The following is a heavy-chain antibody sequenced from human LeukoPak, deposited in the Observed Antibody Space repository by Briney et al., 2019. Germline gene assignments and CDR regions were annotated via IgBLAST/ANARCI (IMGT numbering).Heavy chain of an antibody. CDR1: GYAFTSYY. V-gene: IGHV1-46*01. Sequence: ASVRVSCKSSGYAFTSYYMYWVRQAPGQGLEWMGIINPSGGSTSYAQKFQGRVTMTRDTSTSTVYMELSSLRSEDTAVYYCARDSGMVRGTVDYWGQGTLVTVSS. CDR2: INPSGGST. CDR3: ARDSGMVRGTVDY. D-gene: IGHD3-10*01. J-gene: IGHJ4*02.